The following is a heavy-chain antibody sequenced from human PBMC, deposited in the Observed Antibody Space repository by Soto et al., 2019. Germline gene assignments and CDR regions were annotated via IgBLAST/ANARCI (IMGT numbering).Heavy chain of an antibody. CDR2: INQSGTT. CDR1: GGSFREYY. J-gene: IGHJ6*02. V-gene: IGHV4-34*01. CDR3: ARDIITVIGGEIYYYFGMDV. D-gene: IGHD3-10*01. Sequence: SETLSLTCAVNGGSFREYYWSWLRQPPGKGLEWIGEINQSGTTHYNPSLKRRINISIDTSKNQFSLNLTSVAAADTATYYCARDIITVIGGEIYYYFGMDVWGQGTTVTVSS.